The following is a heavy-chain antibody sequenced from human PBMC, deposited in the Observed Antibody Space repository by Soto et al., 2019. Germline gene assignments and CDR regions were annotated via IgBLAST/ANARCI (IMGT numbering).Heavy chain of an antibody. CDR1: GFTFSSYG. Sequence: QVQLVESGGGVVQPGRSLRLSCAASGFTFSSYGKHWVRQAPDKGLEWVAVIWYDGSNKYYADSVKGRFTISRDNSKNTLYLQMNSLRAEDTAVYYCAREGGYDFWSAYDFDYWGQGTLVTVSS. J-gene: IGHJ4*02. V-gene: IGHV3-33*01. CDR3: AREGGYDFWSAYDFDY. CDR2: IWYDGSNK. D-gene: IGHD3-3*01.